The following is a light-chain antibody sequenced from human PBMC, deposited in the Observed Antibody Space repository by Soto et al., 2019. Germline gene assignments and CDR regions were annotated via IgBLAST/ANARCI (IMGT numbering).Light chain of an antibody. CDR1: QRLSSN. CDR2: GAS. J-gene: IGKJ1*01. V-gene: IGKV3-20*01. CDR3: QQYGSSGT. Sequence: EIVLTQSPVTLSVSPGERVTLSCRASQRLSSNLAWYQQRPGQAPRLLIYGASIRATDIPARFIGSGSGTEFTLTISRLEPEDFAVYYCQQYGSSGTFGQGTKVDIK.